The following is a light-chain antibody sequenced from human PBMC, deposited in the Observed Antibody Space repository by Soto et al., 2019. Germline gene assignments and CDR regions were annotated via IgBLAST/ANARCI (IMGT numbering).Light chain of an antibody. CDR2: AAS. CDR1: QSISSY. Sequence: DIQMTQSPSSLSASVGDRVTITCRASQSISSYLNWYQQKPEKAPKLLIYAASSLQSGVPSRFSGSGSGTDFTLTISSLQPEEFATYYCQQSYSTPYTFGQGTKLEIK. CDR3: QQSYSTPYT. V-gene: IGKV1-39*01. J-gene: IGKJ2*01.